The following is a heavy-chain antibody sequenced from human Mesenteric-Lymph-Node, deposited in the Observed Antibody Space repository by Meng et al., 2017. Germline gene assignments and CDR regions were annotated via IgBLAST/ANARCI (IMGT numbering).Heavy chain of an antibody. CDR3: ARSIAVAGTAPPMDDY. D-gene: IGHD6-19*01. CDR2: ISAYNGNT. V-gene: IGHV1-18*01. Sequence: VQLVQVGAEVKKPGASVKASCKASGYTFTSYGISWVRQAPGQGLEWMGWISAYNGNTNYAQKLQGRVTMTTDTSTSTAYMELRSLRSDDTAVYYCARSIAVAGTAPPMDDYWGQGTLVTVSS. CDR1: GYTFTSYG. J-gene: IGHJ4*02.